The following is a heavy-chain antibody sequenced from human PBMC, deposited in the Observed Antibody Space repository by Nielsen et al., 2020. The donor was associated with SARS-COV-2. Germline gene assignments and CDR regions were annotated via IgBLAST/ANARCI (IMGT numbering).Heavy chain of an antibody. D-gene: IGHD3-16*01. V-gene: IGHV4-61*01. CDR1: GGSVSSGSYY. J-gene: IGHJ4*02. Sequence: SETLSLTCTVSGGSVSSGSYYWSWIRQPPGKGLEWIGYIYYSGSTNYNPSLKSRVTISVDTSKNQFSLKLSSVTAADTAVYYCARVGGEVSDFDYWGQGTLVTVSS. CDR3: ARVGGEVSDFDY. CDR2: IYYSGST.